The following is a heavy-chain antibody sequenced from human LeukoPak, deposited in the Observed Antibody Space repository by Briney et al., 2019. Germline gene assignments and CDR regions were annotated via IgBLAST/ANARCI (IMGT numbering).Heavy chain of an antibody. J-gene: IGHJ3*02. V-gene: IGHV3-66*01. Sequence: GGSRRHSCAASGFTVSSNYMSWVRQAPGKGLEWVSVIYSGGSTYYADSVKGRFTISRDNSKNTLYLQMNSLRAEDTAVYYCAREFSGRFDAFDIWGQGTMVTVSS. CDR1: GFTVSSNY. D-gene: IGHD2-15*01. CDR3: AREFSGRFDAFDI. CDR2: IYSGGST.